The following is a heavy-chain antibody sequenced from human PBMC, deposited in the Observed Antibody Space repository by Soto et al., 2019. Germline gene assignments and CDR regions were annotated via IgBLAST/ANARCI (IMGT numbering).Heavy chain of an antibody. V-gene: IGHV1-69*13. D-gene: IGHD3-22*01. J-gene: IGHJ4*02. CDR1: GGTFSSYA. CDR3: ARDRDYYDSSGYYPFDY. Sequence: ASVKVSCKASGGTFSSYAISWVRQAPGQGLEWMGGIIPIFGTANYAQKFQGRVTITADESTSTAYMELSSLRSEDTAVYYCARDRDYYDSSGYYPFDYWGQGTLVTVS. CDR2: IIPIFGTA.